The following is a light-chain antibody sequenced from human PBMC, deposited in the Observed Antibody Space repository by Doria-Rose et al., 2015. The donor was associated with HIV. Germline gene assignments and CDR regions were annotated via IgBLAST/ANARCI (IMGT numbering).Light chain of an antibody. CDR3: QLYYVTPS. CDR1: QSLLYTSKNY. CDR2: WAS. V-gene: IGKV4-1*01. J-gene: IGKJ3*01. Sequence: DIRMTQSPESLGMSLGERATLNCKSNQSLLYTSKNYLAWYQQKPGQPPKLLIYWASTRQSGVPARFSGSGSGTDFTLTISSLEAEDVAVYYCQLYYVTPSFGPGTTVDIK.